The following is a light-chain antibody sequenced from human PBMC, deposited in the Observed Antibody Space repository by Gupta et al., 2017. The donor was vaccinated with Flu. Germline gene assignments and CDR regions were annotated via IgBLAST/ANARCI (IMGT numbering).Light chain of an antibody. Sequence: ETQMTQSPSSLSASVGDRVTITCRASQSINTYLNWYQQKPGKAPTLLIQNASSLETGVPSRFISSGSGTDFSLSISSLQLDDFATYYCQQTYNIPPWTFGQGTKVEFK. CDR1: QSINTY. J-gene: IGKJ1*01. V-gene: IGKV1-39*01. CDR3: QQTYNIPPWT. CDR2: NAS.